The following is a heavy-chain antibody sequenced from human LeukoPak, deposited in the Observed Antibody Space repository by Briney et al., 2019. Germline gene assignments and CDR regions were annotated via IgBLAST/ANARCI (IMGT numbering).Heavy chain of an antibody. J-gene: IGHJ4*02. V-gene: IGHV3-53*01. CDR2: IYSGGST. CDR1: GLTVSSNY. Sequence: GGSLRLSCAASGLTVSSNYMSWVRQAPGKGLEWVSVIYSGGSTYYADSVKGRFTISRDNSKNTLYLQMNSLRAEDTAVYYCAKGAFEQWLVQVIPFDYWGQGTLVTVSS. CDR3: AKGAFEQWLVQVIPFDY. D-gene: IGHD6-19*01.